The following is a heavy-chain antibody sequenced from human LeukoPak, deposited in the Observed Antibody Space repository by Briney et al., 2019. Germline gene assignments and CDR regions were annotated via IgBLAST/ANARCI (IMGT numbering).Heavy chain of an antibody. CDR2: IWYDGSNK. Sequence: PGGSLRLSCAASGFTFSSYGMHWVRQAPGKGLEWVAVIWYDGSNKYYADSVKGRFTISRDNSKNTLYLQMNSLRAEDTAVYYCARARGGGDYYYYGMDVWGQGTTVTVSS. CDR1: GFTFSSYG. V-gene: IGHV3-33*01. D-gene: IGHD2-15*01. CDR3: ARARGGGDYYYYGMDV. J-gene: IGHJ6*02.